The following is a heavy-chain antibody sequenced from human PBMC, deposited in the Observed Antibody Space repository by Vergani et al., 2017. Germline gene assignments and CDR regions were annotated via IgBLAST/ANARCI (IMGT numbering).Heavy chain of an antibody. CDR1: GGSISSYY. D-gene: IGHD4/OR15-4a*01. V-gene: IGHV4-59*01. CDR3: AREPKNPGALTDAIDI. J-gene: IGHJ3*02. Sequence: QVQLQESGPGLVKPSETLSLTCTVSGGSISSYYWSWIRQPPGKGLEWIGYIYYSGSTNYNPSLKSRVTISVDTSKNQFSLKLSSVTAADTAVYYCAREPKNPGALTDAIDIWGQGTMVTVSS. CDR2: IYYSGST.